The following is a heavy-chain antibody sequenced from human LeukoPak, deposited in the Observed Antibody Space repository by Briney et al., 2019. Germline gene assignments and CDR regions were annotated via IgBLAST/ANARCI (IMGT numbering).Heavy chain of an antibody. J-gene: IGHJ4*02. CDR1: GYSLSSYG. Sequence: PGGSLRLSCAASGYSLSSYGMQWVRQAPGKGLEWVAVIWYDGSKKYYADSVKGRFTISRDDSKNTLYLQMNSLRAEDTAIYYCTRDPGTLATYFDYWGPGTLVTVSS. D-gene: IGHD6-13*01. CDR3: TRDPGTLATYFDY. V-gene: IGHV3-33*01. CDR2: IWYDGSKK.